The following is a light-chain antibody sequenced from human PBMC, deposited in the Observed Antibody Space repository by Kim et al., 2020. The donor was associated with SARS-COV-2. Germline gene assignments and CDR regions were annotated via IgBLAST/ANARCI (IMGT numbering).Light chain of an antibody. CDR2: YDS. CDR1: NIGSKT. V-gene: IGLV3-21*01. CDR3: QGWVSYSDHRV. Sequence: SYELTQPPSVSVAPGKTASLTCGGNNIGSKTVHWYQQKPGQAPVLVIYYDSDRPSGIPERFSGSNSGNTAPLTISRVEAGDEADYYCQGWVSYSDHRVFG. J-gene: IGLJ2*01.